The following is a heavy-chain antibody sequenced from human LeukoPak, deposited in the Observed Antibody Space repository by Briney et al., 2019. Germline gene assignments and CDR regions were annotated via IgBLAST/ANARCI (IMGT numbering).Heavy chain of an antibody. CDR1: GSTFDDYA. Sequence: GGSLRLSCAASGSTFDDYAMHWVRQAPGKGLEWVSGISWNSGSIGYADSVKGRFTISRDNAKNSLYLQMNSLRAEDMALYYCARGDTAMVTGYFDYWGQGTLVTVSS. CDR3: ARGDTAMVTGYFDY. J-gene: IGHJ4*02. V-gene: IGHV3-9*03. CDR2: ISWNSGSI. D-gene: IGHD5-18*01.